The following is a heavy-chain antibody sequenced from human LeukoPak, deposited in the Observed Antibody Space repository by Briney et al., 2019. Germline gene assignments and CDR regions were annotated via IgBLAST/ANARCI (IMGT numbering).Heavy chain of an antibody. V-gene: IGHV3-21*01. CDR1: GFTFSSYN. CDR2: ITSSSTYI. CDR3: ARDPYSGSYGNDYYYYMDV. Sequence: GGSLRLSCAASGFTFSSYNMNWVRQAPGKGLDWVSSITSSSTYIYYADSVKGRFTISRDNARNSLYLQMNSLRAEDTAVYYCARDPYSGSYGNDYYYYMDVWGKGTTVTISS. J-gene: IGHJ6*03. D-gene: IGHD1-26*01.